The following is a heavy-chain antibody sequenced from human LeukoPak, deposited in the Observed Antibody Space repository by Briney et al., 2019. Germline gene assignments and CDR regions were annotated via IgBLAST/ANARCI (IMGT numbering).Heavy chain of an antibody. CDR1: GGTFSSYT. Sequence: SVKVSCKASGGTFSSYTISWVRQAPGQGREWMGRIIAILGIANYAQKFQGKVTITANKSTSTAYMELSSLRSEDTAVYYCARTKDTAMYYFDYWGQGTLVTVSS. V-gene: IGHV1-69*02. CDR2: IIAILGIA. D-gene: IGHD5-18*01. J-gene: IGHJ4*02. CDR3: ARTKDTAMYYFDY.